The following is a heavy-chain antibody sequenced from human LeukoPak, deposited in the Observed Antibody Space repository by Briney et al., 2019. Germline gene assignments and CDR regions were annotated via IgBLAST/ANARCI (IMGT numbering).Heavy chain of an antibody. CDR2: INPNSGGT. J-gene: IGHJ1*01. CDR3: ARTYYDSSGYWPNPAEYFQH. Sequence: ASVKVSCKASGYTFTDYYMHWVRQAPGQGLEWMGWINPNSGGTNYAQKFQGRVTMTRDTSISTAYMELSRLRSDDTAVYYCARTYYDSSGYWPNPAEYFQHWGQGTLVTVSS. D-gene: IGHD3-22*01. V-gene: IGHV1-2*02. CDR1: GYTFTDYY.